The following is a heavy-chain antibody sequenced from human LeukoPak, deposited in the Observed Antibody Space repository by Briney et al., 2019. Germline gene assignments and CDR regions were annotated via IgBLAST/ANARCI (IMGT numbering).Heavy chain of an antibody. D-gene: IGHD3-10*01. J-gene: IGHJ4*02. CDR1: DTSINTYY. Sequence: SETLSLTCTVSDTSINTYYWSWIRQPARKGPEWIGHIYATGTTNYNPSLNSRVTMSIDTSKNQFSLNLRSVTAADTAVYYCAKVAKYYYGPETYFFFEHWGQGTLVTVSS. CDR3: AKVAKYYYGPETYFFFEH. CDR2: IYATGTT. V-gene: IGHV4-4*07.